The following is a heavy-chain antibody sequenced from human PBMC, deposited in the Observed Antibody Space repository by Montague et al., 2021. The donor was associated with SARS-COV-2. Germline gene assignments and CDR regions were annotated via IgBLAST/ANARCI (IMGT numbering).Heavy chain of an antibody. CDR2: IYYSGST. CDR1: GGSISDGGYS. D-gene: IGHD5-18*01. Sequence: TLSLTCTVSGGSISDGGYSWTWIRQLPGKGLEWIGCIYYSGSTFYNPSLKSRLTISVDTSKNQFSLKLSSVTAADTSVYYGAREGGRFQLWLLGDDAYALWGQGTMVTVSS. CDR3: AREGGRFQLWLLGDDAYAL. J-gene: IGHJ3*01. V-gene: IGHV4-31*03.